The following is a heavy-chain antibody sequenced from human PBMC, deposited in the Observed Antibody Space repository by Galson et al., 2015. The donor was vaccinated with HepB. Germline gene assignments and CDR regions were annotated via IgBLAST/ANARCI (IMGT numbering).Heavy chain of an antibody. CDR1: GFTISRHA. Sequence: SLRLSCAASGFTISRHAFHWVRQAPGKGLQWLSLISSDINTKTYADSVKGRFSVSRDNSRDTVYLQMNGPRPEDAAVYFCASDLDGSGSFYNMLAYWGQGIMVTVSS. CDR2: ISSDINTK. CDR3: ASDLDGSGSFYNMLAY. D-gene: IGHD3-10*01. J-gene: IGHJ4*02. V-gene: IGHV3-30*04.